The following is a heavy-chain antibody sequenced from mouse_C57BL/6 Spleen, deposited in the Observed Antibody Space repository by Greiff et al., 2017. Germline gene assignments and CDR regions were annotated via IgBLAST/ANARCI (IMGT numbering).Heavy chain of an antibody. CDR1: GYAFSSYW. D-gene: IGHD3-2*02. CDR2: IYPGDGDT. V-gene: IGHV1-80*01. Sequence: VKLQESGAELVKPGASVKISCKASGYAFSSYWMNWVKQRPGKGLEWIGQIYPGDGDTNYNGKFKGKATLTADKSSSTAYMQLSSLTSEDSAVYFCARGAQATSYYFDYWGQGTTLTVSS. CDR3: ARGAQATSYYFDY. J-gene: IGHJ2*01.